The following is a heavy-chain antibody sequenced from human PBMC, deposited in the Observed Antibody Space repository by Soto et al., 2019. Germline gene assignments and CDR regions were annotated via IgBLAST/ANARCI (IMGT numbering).Heavy chain of an antibody. D-gene: IGHD6-13*01. CDR3: AHLASSALYNWYDP. Sequence: QITLKESGPTLVKPTQTLTLTCTFSGFSLSTSGVGVGWIRQPPGKALDWLALIYWDDDKRSSPSLKSRLTITKDTSKTQVVPTMTNMDPVDTSTYYCAHLASSALYNWYDPWGQGILVTVSS. CDR2: IYWDDDK. J-gene: IGHJ5*02. CDR1: GFSLSTSGVG. V-gene: IGHV2-5*02.